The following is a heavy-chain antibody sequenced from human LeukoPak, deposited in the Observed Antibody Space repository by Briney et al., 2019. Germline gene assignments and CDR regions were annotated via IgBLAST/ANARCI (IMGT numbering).Heavy chain of an antibody. Sequence: SGGSLRLSCAASGFTFSSYAMSWVRQAPGKGLEWVSAISGSGGSTYYADSVKGRFTISRDNSKNTLYLQMNSLRAEDTAVYYCAKDLGSGSYYNVGYYYYYMDVWGKGTTVTVSS. CDR2: ISGSGGST. J-gene: IGHJ6*03. D-gene: IGHD3-10*01. CDR3: AKDLGSGSYYNVGYYYYYMDV. V-gene: IGHV3-23*01. CDR1: GFTFSSYA.